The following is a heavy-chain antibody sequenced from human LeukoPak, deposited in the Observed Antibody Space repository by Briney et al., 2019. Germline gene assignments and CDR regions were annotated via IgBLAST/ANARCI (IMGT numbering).Heavy chain of an antibody. V-gene: IGHV4-39*01. CDR1: GDSISDTTYF. CDR3: VRQFPFDYKQVDY. D-gene: IGHD5-12*01. J-gene: IGHJ4*02. CDR2: FYYGGRP. Sequence: SETLSLTCSVSGDSISDTTYFWGWIRQPPGKGLEWIGSFYYGGRPYYNPSLKSRVTISVDTSVNQFSLNLNSVAAADTAVYYCVRQFPFDYKQVDYWGQGTLVSVSS.